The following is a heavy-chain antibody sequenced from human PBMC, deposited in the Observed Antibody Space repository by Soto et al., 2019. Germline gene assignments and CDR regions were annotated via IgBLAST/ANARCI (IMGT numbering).Heavy chain of an antibody. CDR3: ASGGGIVVVTAPDDH. CDR1: GYTFTSYY. J-gene: IGHJ4*02. D-gene: IGHD2-21*02. CDR2: INPSGGYT. Sequence: QVQLVQSGAEVKKPGASVKVSCKASGYTFTSYYMNWVRQAPGQGLGWLGIINPSGGYTPYAQRFLGGVTMSRDTSTSTVEMELGILTSEDTAVYYCASGGGIVVVTAPDDHWGQGTLVTVSS. V-gene: IGHV1-46*03.